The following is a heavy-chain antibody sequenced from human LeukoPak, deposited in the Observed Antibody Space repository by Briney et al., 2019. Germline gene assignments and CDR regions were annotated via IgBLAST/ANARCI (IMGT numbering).Heavy chain of an antibody. Sequence: GGSLRLSCVASGFTFSNAWMNWVRQAPGKGLEWLGRITAGGATDYAAPVKGRFTISRDNSENTLYLQVNNLKTEDIAVYYCTSNRIPSTAVTTWYWGQGTLVTVSS. CDR2: ITAGGAT. J-gene: IGHJ4*02. CDR1: GFTFSNAW. V-gene: IGHV3-15*01. D-gene: IGHD4-17*01. CDR3: TSNRIPSTAVTTWY.